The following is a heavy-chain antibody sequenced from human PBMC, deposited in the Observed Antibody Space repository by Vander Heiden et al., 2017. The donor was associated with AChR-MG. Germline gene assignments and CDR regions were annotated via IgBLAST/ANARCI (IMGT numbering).Heavy chain of an antibody. D-gene: IGHD3-22*01. J-gene: IGHJ4*02. V-gene: IGHV4-39*01. CDR2: MHYSGNT. Sequence: QLQLQESGPGLVEPSETLSLTCTVSGGSISSYSYYWSWIRQPPGKGLEWIGSMHYSGNTYYDPSIQSRVTISVDTSKNQFSLNLRSVTAADTAVYYCAGDPNMVIYYWGQGTLVTVSS. CDR3: AGDPNMVIYY. CDR1: GGSISSYSYY.